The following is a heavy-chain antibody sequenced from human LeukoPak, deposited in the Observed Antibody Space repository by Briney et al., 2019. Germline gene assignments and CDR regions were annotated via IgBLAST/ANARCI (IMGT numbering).Heavy chain of an antibody. V-gene: IGHV3-74*01. J-gene: IGHJ4*02. CDR1: GFTFSSYW. CDR2: INSDGSST. CDR3: ARDGYFDWLPDY. Sequence: PGGSLRLSCAASGFTFSSYWMHWVRQAPGKGLVWVSRINSDGSSTSYADSVKGRFTISRDNAKNTLYLQMNSLRAEDTAVYYFARDGYFDWLPDYWGQGTLVTVSS. D-gene: IGHD3-9*01.